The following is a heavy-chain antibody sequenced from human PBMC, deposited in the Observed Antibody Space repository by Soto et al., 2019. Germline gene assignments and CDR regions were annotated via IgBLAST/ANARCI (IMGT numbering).Heavy chain of an antibody. CDR2: ISGRGGRT. J-gene: IGHJ6*02. Sequence: EVQLLESGGGLVQPGGSLRLSCAASGFTFSSYAMSWVRQAPGKGLEWVSAISGRGGRTYYADSVKGRFTISRDNSKNTLELQMNSLRAEDTAVYYGAKDLKVGDIVVVVAATRGYCYYGMDVWGQGTKVTVSS. D-gene: IGHD2-15*01. CDR1: GFTFSSYA. CDR3: AKDLKVGDIVVVVAATRGYCYYGMDV. V-gene: IGHV3-23*01.